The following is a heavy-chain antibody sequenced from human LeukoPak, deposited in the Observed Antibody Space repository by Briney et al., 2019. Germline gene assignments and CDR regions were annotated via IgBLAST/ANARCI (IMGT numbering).Heavy chain of an antibody. V-gene: IGHV3-23*01. CDR3: AKAPSIVVVTAIPH. D-gene: IGHD2-21*02. CDR1: GFTFSSYA. Sequence: GGSLRLSCAASGFTFSSYAMSWVRQAPGKGLEWVSAISGSCGSTYYADSVKGRFTISRDNSKNTLYLQMNSLRAEDTAVYYCAKAPSIVVVTAIPHWGQGTLVTVSS. CDR2: ISGSCGST. J-gene: IGHJ1*01.